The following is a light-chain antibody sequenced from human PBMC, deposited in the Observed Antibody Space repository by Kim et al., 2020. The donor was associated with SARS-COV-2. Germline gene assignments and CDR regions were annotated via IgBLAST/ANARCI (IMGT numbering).Light chain of an antibody. Sequence: RATINCKSSQSVLYSSNNKNYLAWYQQKPGQPPKLLIYWASTRESGVPDRFSGSGSGTDFTLTISSLQAEDVAVYYCQQYYSTPYTFGQGTKREI. CDR1: QSVLYSSNNKNY. V-gene: IGKV4-1*01. J-gene: IGKJ2*01. CDR2: WAS. CDR3: QQYYSTPYT.